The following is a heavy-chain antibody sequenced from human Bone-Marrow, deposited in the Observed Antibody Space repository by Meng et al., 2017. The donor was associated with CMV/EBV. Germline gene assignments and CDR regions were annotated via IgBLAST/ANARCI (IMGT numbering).Heavy chain of an antibody. Sequence: SVKVSCKASGGTFSSYAISWVRQAPGQGLEWMGGIIPIFGTANYAQKFQGRVTITTDESTSTAYMELSSLRSEDTAVYYCARWIPYCSSTGCPRELYYYYYYGTDVWGQGTTVTVSS. CDR3: ARWIPYCSSTGCPRELYYYYYYGTDV. D-gene: IGHD2-2*01. CDR1: GGTFSSYA. V-gene: IGHV1-69*05. J-gene: IGHJ6*02. CDR2: IIPIFGTA.